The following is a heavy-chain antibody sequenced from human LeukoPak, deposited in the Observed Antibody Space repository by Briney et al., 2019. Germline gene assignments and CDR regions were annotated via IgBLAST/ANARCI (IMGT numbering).Heavy chain of an antibody. J-gene: IGHJ4*02. CDR1: VGSISSGDYY. Sequence: PSQTLSLTCTVSVGSISSGDYYFSWIRQPPGKGLEWICYIYYSGSTYYNPSLKRRVTISVDTSKNQFSLKLSSVTAADTAVYYCARDSHRQDSSGYYWFDYWGQGTLVTVSS. CDR2: IYYSGST. V-gene: IGHV4-30-4*08. D-gene: IGHD3-22*01. CDR3: ARDSHRQDSSGYYWFDY.